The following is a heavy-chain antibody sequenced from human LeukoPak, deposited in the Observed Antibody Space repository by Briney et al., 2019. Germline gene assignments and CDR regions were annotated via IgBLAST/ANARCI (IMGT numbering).Heavy chain of an antibody. J-gene: IGHJ4*02. Sequence: PGGSLRLSCAASGFTFSTYGMHWVRQAPGRGLEWVANIKHDGREKYYVDSVKGRFTISRDDGQNSLSLHMNSVRAEDTAVYYCGYTNNFYHWGQGALVVVSA. V-gene: IGHV3-7*01. CDR1: GFTFSTYG. CDR2: IKHDGREK. CDR3: GYTNNFYH. D-gene: IGHD3-16*02.